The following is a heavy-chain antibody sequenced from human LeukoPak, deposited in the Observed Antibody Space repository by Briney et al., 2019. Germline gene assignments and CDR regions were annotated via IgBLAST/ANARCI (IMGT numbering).Heavy chain of an antibody. V-gene: IGHV3-74*01. CDR1: GFDLSSNW. CDR2: IKGDGIST. D-gene: IGHD3-3*01. J-gene: IGHJ4*02. CDR3: AKDHYWSIDY. Sequence: GGSLRLSCAASGFDLSSNWMHWVRHAPGQGLVWVSRIKGDGISTNYADSVKGRFTISRDIAKNTLYLQMNSLRAEDTGVYYCAKDHYWSIDYWGRGTLVTVSS.